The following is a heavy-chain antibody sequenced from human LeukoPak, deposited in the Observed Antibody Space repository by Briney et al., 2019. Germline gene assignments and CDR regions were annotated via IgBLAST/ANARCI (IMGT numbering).Heavy chain of an antibody. Sequence: GGSLRLSCAASGFTFSSYSMNWVRQAPGKGLEWVSSISSSSSYIYYADSVKGRFTISRDNSKNTLYLQMNSLRAEDTAVYYCAKDLHVRSSSTVTTGGVDSWGQGTLVTVSS. CDR2: ISSSSSYI. CDR3: AKDLHVRSSSTVTTGGVDS. CDR1: GFTFSSYS. D-gene: IGHD4-17*01. J-gene: IGHJ4*02. V-gene: IGHV3-21*04.